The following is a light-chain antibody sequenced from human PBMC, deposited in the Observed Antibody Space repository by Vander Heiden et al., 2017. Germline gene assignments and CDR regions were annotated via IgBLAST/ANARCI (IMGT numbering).Light chain of an antibody. CDR3: QQSDSTPWT. J-gene: IGKJ1*01. Sequence: QMTQSPSSLSASVGDRVTITCRASQSISSYLNWYQQKPGKAPKLLIYAASSLQSGVPSRFSGSGSGTDFTLTISRLQPEDFATYYCQQSDSTPWTFGQGTKVEIK. V-gene: IGKV1-39*01. CDR1: QSISSY. CDR2: AAS.